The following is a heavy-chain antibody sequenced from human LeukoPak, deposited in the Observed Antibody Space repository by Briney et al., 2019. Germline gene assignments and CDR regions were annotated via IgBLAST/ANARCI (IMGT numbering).Heavy chain of an antibody. CDR3: ASRLYYYDSSGYSYFDY. J-gene: IGHJ4*02. Sequence: SRVTISVDTSKNQFSLKLSSVTAADTAVYYCASRLYYYDSSGYSYFDYWGQGTLVTVSS. V-gene: IGHV4-34*01. D-gene: IGHD3-22*01.